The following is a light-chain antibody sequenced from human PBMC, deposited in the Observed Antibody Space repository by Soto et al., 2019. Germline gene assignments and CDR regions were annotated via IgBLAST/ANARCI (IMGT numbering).Light chain of an antibody. CDR2: SHN. CDR1: SSNIGSNT. J-gene: IGLJ1*01. Sequence: QSVLTQPPSASGTPGQRVTISCSGSSSNIGSNTVNWYQQLPGTAPKLLIYSHNQRPSGVPDRFSGSQSGTSASLAISGLQSEDEADYYCAACDDSLNGYVFGTGTKVTVL. CDR3: AACDDSLNGYV. V-gene: IGLV1-44*01.